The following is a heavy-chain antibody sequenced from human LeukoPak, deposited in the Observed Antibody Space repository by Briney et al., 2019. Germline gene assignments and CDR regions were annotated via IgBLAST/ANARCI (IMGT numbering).Heavy chain of an antibody. CDR2: ISSCAGST. V-gene: IGHV3-23*01. J-gene: IGHJ4*02. D-gene: IGHD5-18*01. CDR1: GFTFSSYG. CDR3: ARGSGYSYGFPDY. Sequence: GGSLRLSCVASGFTFSSYGMTWVRQAPGKGPEWVSVISSCAGSTYYADSVKGRFTISRDNSKNTLYLQMNSLRAEDTAVYYCARGSGYSYGFPDYWGQGTLVTVSS.